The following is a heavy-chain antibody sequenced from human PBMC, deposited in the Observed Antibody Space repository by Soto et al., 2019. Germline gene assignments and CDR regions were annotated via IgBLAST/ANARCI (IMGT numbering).Heavy chain of an antibody. Sequence: QERLVQSGAEVRKPGSSVKVSCKVTGGTSTRYAINWMRQAPGQGLEWMGGIVPMFGTSKYAQKFQGRVTINADTSTNIAYMELRSLRSEDTAVYYCNRGSEYDFWSGYLWGQGTLVSVSS. V-gene: IGHV1-69*06. CDR2: IVPMFGTS. D-gene: IGHD3-3*01. CDR3: NRGSEYDFWSGYL. J-gene: IGHJ4*02. CDR1: GGTSTRYA.